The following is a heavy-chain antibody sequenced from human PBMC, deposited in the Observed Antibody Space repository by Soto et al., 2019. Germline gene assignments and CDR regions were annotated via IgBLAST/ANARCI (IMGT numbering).Heavy chain of an antibody. CDR1: GGSINSYH. J-gene: IGHJ5*02. D-gene: IGHD1-26*01. V-gene: IGHV4-59*01. CDR3: ARSYSGTFYGYDT. Sequence: SDTLSLTCTVSGGSINSYHWSWIRQSPGKGLEWIGYVFYTGSTKYNPALKRRVTISVDTSKNQFSLKLSSVSAADTGLYYCARSYSGTFYGYDTWGQGILVTVSS. CDR2: VFYTGST.